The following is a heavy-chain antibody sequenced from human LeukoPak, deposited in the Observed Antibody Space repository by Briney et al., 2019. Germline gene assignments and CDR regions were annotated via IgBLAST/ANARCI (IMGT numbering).Heavy chain of an antibody. V-gene: IGHV3-21*01. CDR3: ARSSSGSYFLGY. CDR2: TSSSSYI. Sequence: GGSLRLSCAASGFTFSSYSMNWVRQAPGKGLEWVSSTSSSSYIYYADSVKGRFTISRDNAKNSLYLQMNSLRAEDTAVYYCARSSSGSYFLGYWGQGTLVTVSS. J-gene: IGHJ4*02. D-gene: IGHD1-26*01. CDR1: GFTFSSYS.